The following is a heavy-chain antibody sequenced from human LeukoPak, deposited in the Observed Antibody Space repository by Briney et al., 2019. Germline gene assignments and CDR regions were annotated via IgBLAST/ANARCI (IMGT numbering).Heavy chain of an antibody. CDR3: ARDASLYRDGDTWYWAFDF. CDR1: GFTFSSYE. Sequence: PGGSLRLSCAASGFTFSSYEMNWVRQAPGKGLEWVSYISSSGSTIYYADSVKGRFTISRDNAKNSLYLQMNSLRAEDTAVYYCARDASLYRDGDTWYWAFDFWGQGTLLTVSS. J-gene: IGHJ4*02. D-gene: IGHD2-21*02. CDR2: ISSSGSTI. V-gene: IGHV3-48*03.